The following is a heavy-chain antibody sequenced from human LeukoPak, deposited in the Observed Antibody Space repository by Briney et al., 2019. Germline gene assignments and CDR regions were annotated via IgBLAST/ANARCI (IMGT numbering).Heavy chain of an antibody. CDR2: ISGSGGST. V-gene: IGHV3-23*01. CDR3: AKDRGPPRFWYYYDSSGYYVY. CDR1: GFTFSSYA. Sequence: GGSLRLSCAASGFTFSSYAISWVRQAPGKGLEWVSAISGSGGSTYYAGSVKGRFTISRDNSKNTLYLQMNSLRAEDTAVYYCAKDRGPPRFWYYYDSSGYYVYWGQGTLVTVSS. D-gene: IGHD3-22*01. J-gene: IGHJ4*02.